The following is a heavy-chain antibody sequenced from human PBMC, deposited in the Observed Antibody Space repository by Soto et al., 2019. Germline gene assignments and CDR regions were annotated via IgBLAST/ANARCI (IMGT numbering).Heavy chain of an antibody. J-gene: IGHJ4*02. D-gene: IGHD6-6*01. Sequence: PSETLSLTCAVDGGSFSDYCWSWIRQSPGKGLEWIGEIDHSGTTKYNPSLKRRVTMSVDTSKNQFSLRLSSVTAADTAVYYCASQFVLARQFDYWGQGTLVTVSS. V-gene: IGHV4-34*01. CDR1: GGSFSDYC. CDR2: IDHSGTT. CDR3: ASQFVLARQFDY.